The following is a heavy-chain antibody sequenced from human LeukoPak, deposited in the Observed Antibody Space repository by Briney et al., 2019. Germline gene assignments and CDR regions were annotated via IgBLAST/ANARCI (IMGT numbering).Heavy chain of an antibody. Sequence: SETLSLTCTVSGDSMSNHFWSWIRQPPGKGLERIGYIYGSENTNYTPSLTSRVTMSVDTSENQFSLKLSSVTAADTALYYCASRPGGSTWYGVFDYWSRGTLVTVSS. CDR3: ASRPGGSTWYGVFDY. CDR1: GDSMSNHF. D-gene: IGHD6-13*01. V-gene: IGHV4-59*11. CDR2: IYGSENT. J-gene: IGHJ4*02.